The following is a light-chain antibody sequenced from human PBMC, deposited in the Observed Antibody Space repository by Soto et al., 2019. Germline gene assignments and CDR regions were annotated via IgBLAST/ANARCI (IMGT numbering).Light chain of an antibody. CDR1: QTISTY. CDR3: QQGYSIHALT. Sequence: DIQMTQSPSSLSASVGDRVTISCRASQTISTYLHWYQHKPGKVPRLLISDVSTLQSGVPGRFRGSCSETEFTLTITSLQPEDFATYDCQQGYSIHALTFGGGTKVELK. CDR2: DVS. J-gene: IGKJ4*01. V-gene: IGKV1-39*01.